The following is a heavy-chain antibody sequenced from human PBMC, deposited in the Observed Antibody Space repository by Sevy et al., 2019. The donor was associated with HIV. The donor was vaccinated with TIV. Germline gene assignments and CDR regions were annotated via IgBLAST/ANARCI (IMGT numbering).Heavy chain of an antibody. V-gene: IGHV3-30-3*01. CDR1: GFTFSSYA. CDR3: ARERGKSTRYGSPLDY. Sequence: GGSLRLSCAASGFTFSSYAMHWVRQAPGKGLEGVAVISYDANAKFYPASVKGRFTISRDNSKNTLDLQTNSMRDEDTALYYCARERGKSTRYGSPLDYWGQGTLITVSS. J-gene: IGHJ4*02. CDR2: ISYDANAK. D-gene: IGHD3-10*01.